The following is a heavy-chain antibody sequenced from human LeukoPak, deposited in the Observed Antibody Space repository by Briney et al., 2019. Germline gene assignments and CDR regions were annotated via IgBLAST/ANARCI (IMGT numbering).Heavy chain of an antibody. Sequence: PSETLSLTCTVSGGSISSSNYYWGWIRQPPGKGLEWIGEINHSGSTNNNPSLKSRVTISVDTSKNQFSLKLSSVTAADTAVYYCARAYGNSRSRPPPGGGPNYLYYFDYWGQGTLVTVSS. D-gene: IGHD1-26*01. CDR2: INHSGST. V-gene: IGHV4-39*07. CDR3: ARAYGNSRSRPPPGGGPNYLYYFDY. J-gene: IGHJ4*02. CDR1: GGSISSSNYY.